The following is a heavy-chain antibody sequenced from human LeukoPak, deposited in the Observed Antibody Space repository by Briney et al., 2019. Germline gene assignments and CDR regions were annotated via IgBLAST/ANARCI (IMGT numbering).Heavy chain of an antibody. D-gene: IGHD6-13*01. J-gene: IGHJ4*02. CDR1: GAFISSSY. CDR3: ARDIAARY. Sequence: SETLSLTCTVSGAFISSSYWSWIRQPPGKGLEWIAYIYYSGSTNYNPSLKSRVTISVDTSRNQFSLKLSSVTAADAAVYYCARDIAARYWGQGTLVTVSS. V-gene: IGHV4-59*01. CDR2: IYYSGST.